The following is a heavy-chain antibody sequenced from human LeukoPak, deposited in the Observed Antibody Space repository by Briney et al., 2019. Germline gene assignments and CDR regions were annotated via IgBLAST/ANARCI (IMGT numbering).Heavy chain of an antibody. D-gene: IGHD1-26*01. CDR3: AIYSDTYYFDH. J-gene: IGHJ4*02. CDR1: GYSFPSYW. Sequence: GESLRISCKGSGYSFPSYWISWVRQMPGKGLEWMGRIDPSDSYTKYSPSFQGHVIISADKSISTAYLQWSSLKASDTAMYYCAIYSDTYYFDHWGQGTLVTVSS. CDR2: IDPSDSYT. V-gene: IGHV5-10-1*01.